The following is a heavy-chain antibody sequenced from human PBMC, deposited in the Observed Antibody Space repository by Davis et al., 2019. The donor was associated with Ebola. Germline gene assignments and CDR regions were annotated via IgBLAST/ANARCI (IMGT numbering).Heavy chain of an antibody. V-gene: IGHV3-11*06. Sequence: GESLKISCAASGFSFRNHYMSWIRQAPGKGLEWLSYISSRSSYTNYADSVKGRFTISRDNAKNSLFLQMNSLGADDTAVYYCAREGYYYYGFDVWGQGTTVTVSS. J-gene: IGHJ6*02. CDR1: GFSFRNHY. CDR3: AREGYYYYGFDV. CDR2: ISSRSSYT.